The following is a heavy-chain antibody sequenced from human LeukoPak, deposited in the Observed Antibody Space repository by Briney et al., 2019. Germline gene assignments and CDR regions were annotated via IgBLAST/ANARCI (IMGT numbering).Heavy chain of an antibody. Sequence: GGSLRLSCAASGFTFSSYTMNWVRQAPGKGLEWVSSITNSSNYIYYADSVKGRFTISRDNAKNSLYLQMNSLRAEDTAVYYCARDRNYDYIWGSYRPDHFDYWGQGTLVTVSS. CDR3: ARDRNYDYIWGSYRPDHFDY. J-gene: IGHJ4*02. V-gene: IGHV3-21*01. CDR2: ITNSSNYI. D-gene: IGHD3-16*02. CDR1: GFTFSSYT.